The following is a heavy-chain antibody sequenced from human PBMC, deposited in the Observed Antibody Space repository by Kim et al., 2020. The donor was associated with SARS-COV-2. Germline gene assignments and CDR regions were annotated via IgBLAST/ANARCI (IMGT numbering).Heavy chain of an antibody. V-gene: IGHV4-59*13. CDR3: ARGYSSSWYDYFGSYYGMDV. D-gene: IGHD6-13*01. Sequence: SETLSLTCTVSGGSISSYYWSWIRQPPGKGLEWIGYIYYSGSTNYNPSLKSRVTISVDTAKNQFSLKLSSVPAADTAVYYCARGYSSSWYDYFGSYYGMDVWGQGTTVTVSS. CDR2: IYYSGST. CDR1: GGSISSYY. J-gene: IGHJ6*02.